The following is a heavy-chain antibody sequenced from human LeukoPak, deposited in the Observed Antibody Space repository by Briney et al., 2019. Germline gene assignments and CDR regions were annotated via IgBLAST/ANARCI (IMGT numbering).Heavy chain of an antibody. CDR2: ISGSGSNI. V-gene: IGHV3-23*01. J-gene: IGHJ4*02. CDR1: GFTFSSYA. Sequence: PGGSLRLSCAASGFTFSSYAMSWVRQAPGKGLEWVSVISGSGSNIYYADSVKGRFTISRDNSKRTLYLQMNSLRAGDTALYSCVKDFDYWGQGTLVTVSS. CDR3: VKDFDY.